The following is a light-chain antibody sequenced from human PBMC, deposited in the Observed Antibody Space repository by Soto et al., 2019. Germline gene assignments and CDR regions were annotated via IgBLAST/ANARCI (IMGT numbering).Light chain of an antibody. CDR3: QQRSNWPRLT. CDR1: QSVSSY. Sequence: LTQSPATLSLSPGERATLSCRASQSVSSYLAWYQQKPGQAPRLLIYDASNRATGIPARFSGSGSGTDFTLTISSLEPEDFAVYYCQQRSNWPRLTFGGGTKVDIK. CDR2: DAS. J-gene: IGKJ4*01. V-gene: IGKV3-11*01.